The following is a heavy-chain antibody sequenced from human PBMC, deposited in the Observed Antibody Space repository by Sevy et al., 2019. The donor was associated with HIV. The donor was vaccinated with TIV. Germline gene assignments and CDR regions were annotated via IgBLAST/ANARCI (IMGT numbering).Heavy chain of an antibody. CDR3: VRDPATGWFDP. V-gene: IGHV4-59*01. CDR2: IDYSGNA. Sequence: SETLSLTCTVSGDSIGDYYWSWIRQTPGKGLEWIGYIDYSGNAHYNPSLKSRVTMSVDTSKNHFSLKLNSVTAADTALYYCVRDPATGWFDPWGQGTLVTVSS. CDR1: GDSIGDYY. J-gene: IGHJ5*02.